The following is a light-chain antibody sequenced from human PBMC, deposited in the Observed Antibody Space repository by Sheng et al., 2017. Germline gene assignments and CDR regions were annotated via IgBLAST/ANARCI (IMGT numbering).Light chain of an antibody. Sequence: QSVLTQPPSVSAAPGQKVTISCSGSNSNIGNNLVSWYQQFPGTAPKVLICKNDQRPPGIPDRFSGSTSGASATLAITGLQTGDEADYYCGAWDDSLNGVVFGGGTKVTVL. V-gene: IGLV1-51*01. CDR1: NSNIGNNL. CDR2: KND. CDR3: GAWDDSLNGVV. J-gene: IGLJ2*01.